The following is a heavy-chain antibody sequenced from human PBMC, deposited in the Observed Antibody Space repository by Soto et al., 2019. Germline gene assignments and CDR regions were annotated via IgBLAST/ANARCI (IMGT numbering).Heavy chain of an antibody. CDR1: GGSISSSNW. V-gene: IGHV4-4*02. CDR2: IYHSGST. D-gene: IGHD2-2*01. Sequence: SETLSLTCAVSGGSISSSNWWSWVRQPPGKGLEWIGEIYHSGSTNYNPSLKSRVTISVDKSKNQFSLKLSSVTAADTAMYYCAADIVVVPAAASTYYYYYGMDVWGQGTTVTVSS. J-gene: IGHJ6*02. CDR3: AADIVVVPAAASTYYYYYGMDV.